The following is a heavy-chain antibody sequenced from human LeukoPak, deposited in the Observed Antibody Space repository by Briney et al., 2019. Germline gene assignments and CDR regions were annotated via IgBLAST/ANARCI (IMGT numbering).Heavy chain of an antibody. Sequence: TGGSLRLSCPASGFIFSDYYMSWIRQAPGKGLEWVSYISSSSSYINYADSVKGRFTISRDNAKNSLYLQMNSLRAEDTAVYYCARVSYGDSGYFDYWGQGTLVTVSS. D-gene: IGHD4-17*01. J-gene: IGHJ4*02. V-gene: IGHV3-11*06. CDR3: ARVSYGDSGYFDY. CDR2: ISSSSSYI. CDR1: GFIFSDYY.